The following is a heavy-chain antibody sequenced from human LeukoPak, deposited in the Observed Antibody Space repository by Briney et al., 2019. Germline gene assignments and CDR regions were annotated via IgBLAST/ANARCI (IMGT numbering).Heavy chain of an antibody. D-gene: IGHD3-22*01. V-gene: IGHV3-21*01. CDR3: ARDRGGYYYGWVLDY. CDR1: GFTFSSYS. J-gene: IGHJ4*02. CDR2: ISSSSSYI. Sequence: TGGSLRLSCAASGFTFSSYSMNWVRQAPGKGLEWVSSISSSSSYIYYADSVKGRFTISRDNSKNTLYLQMNSLRAEDTAVYYCARDRGGYYYGWVLDYWGQGTLVTVSS.